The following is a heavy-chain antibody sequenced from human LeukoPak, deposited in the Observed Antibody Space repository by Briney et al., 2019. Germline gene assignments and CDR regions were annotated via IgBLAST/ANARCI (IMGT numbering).Heavy chain of an antibody. Sequence: PGGSLRLSCEVSGFPVRSRYMTWVRQPPGKGLECVAVIYGGGTTYHIDSVKGRFTISRDNAKNSLYLKMNSLRAEDTAIYYCGRGDPDYWGQGTLVTVSS. J-gene: IGHJ4*02. CDR3: GRGDPDY. CDR2: IYGGGTT. V-gene: IGHV3-66*01. CDR1: GFPVRSRY.